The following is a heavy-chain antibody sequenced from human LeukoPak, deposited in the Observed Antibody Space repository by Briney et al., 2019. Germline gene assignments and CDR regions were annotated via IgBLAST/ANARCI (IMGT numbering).Heavy chain of an antibody. V-gene: IGHV3-23*01. Sequence: GGSLRLSCAASGFTTFSRYAMSWVRQAPGKGLEWVSSIGGIGGGTYYGDSVRGRFTISRDISTKMSYLQMDSLRAEDTAIYYCVGSSVATFDYLEFWGQGTLVTVSS. CDR1: GFTTFSRYA. CDR2: IGGIGGGT. D-gene: IGHD5-12*01. J-gene: IGHJ4*02. CDR3: VGSSVATFDYLEF.